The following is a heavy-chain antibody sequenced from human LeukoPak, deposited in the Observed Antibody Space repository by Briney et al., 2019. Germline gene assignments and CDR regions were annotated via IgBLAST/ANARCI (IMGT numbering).Heavy chain of an antibody. D-gene: IGHD5-12*01. Sequence: SETLSLTCAVYGGSFSGYYWSWIRQPPGKGLEWIGEINHSGSTNYNPSLKSRVTISVDTSKNQFSLKLSSVTAADTAVYYCARDGRGYSGYDFEFPYYFDYWGQGTLVTVSS. V-gene: IGHV4-34*01. CDR2: INHSGST. CDR3: ARDGRGYSGYDFEFPYYFDY. CDR1: GGSFSGYY. J-gene: IGHJ4*02.